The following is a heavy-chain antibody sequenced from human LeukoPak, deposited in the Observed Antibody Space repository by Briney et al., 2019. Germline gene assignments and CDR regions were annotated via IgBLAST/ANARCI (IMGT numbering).Heavy chain of an antibody. D-gene: IGHD6-13*01. CDR3: AKPAAAGDLYYFDC. CDR1: GFTFDDYA. V-gene: IGHV3-9*01. Sequence: PGGSLRLSCAASGFTFDDYAMHWVRQAPGKGLEWVSGISWNSGSIGYADSVKGRFTISRDNAKNSLYLQMNSLRAEDTALYYCAKPAAAGDLYYFDCWGQGTLVTVSS. J-gene: IGHJ4*02. CDR2: ISWNSGSI.